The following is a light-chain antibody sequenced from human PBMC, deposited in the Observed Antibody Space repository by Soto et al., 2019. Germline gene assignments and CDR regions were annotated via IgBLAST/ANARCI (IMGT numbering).Light chain of an antibody. V-gene: IGLV2-18*02. J-gene: IGLJ1*01. CDR2: DVN. Sequence: QSALTQPPSVSGSPGQSVAISCTGTTSDVGYSNGVSWYHQPPGTAPKLMIYDVNNRPSGVPDRFSGSKSGNTASLTISGLQAEDEGDYYCSSYTSSSTYVFGTGTQLTVL. CDR1: TSDVGYSNG. CDR3: SSYTSSSTYV.